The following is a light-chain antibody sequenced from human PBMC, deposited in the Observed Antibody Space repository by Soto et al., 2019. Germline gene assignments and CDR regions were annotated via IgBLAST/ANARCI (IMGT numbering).Light chain of an antibody. J-gene: IGLJ2*01. V-gene: IGLV2-14*03. CDR2: DVS. Sequence: QAASVSGSPGQSITISCTGTNSDIGGYNYVSWYQQHPGKAPKLMIYDVSNRPSGVSYRFSGSKSGNTASLTISGLQAEDEADYYCSSYTSRSTLGVFGGGTQLTVL. CDR1: NSDIGGYNY. CDR3: SSYTSRSTLGV.